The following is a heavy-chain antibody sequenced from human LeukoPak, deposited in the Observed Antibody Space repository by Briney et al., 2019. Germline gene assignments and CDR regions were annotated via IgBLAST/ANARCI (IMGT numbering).Heavy chain of an antibody. V-gene: IGHV3-74*01. CDR1: GFTFSSNW. D-gene: IGHD1-26*01. J-gene: IGHJ4*02. CDR3: VRDLGGRSGH. CDR2: SNEDGSTT. Sequence: GGSLRLSCAASGFTFSSNWMHWVRQAPGKGLEWVSRSNEDGSTTNYADSVKGRFTISRDNAKTTLFLQMNSLTVDDTAVYYCVRDLGGRSGHWGQGTLVTVSS.